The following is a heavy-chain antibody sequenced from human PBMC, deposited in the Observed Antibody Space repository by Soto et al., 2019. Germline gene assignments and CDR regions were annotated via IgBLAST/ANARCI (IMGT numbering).Heavy chain of an antibody. CDR1: GFSFSDYG. J-gene: IGHJ4*02. CDR2: ISYDGSNK. D-gene: IGHD4-17*01. V-gene: IGHV3-30*18. CDR3: AKSDYSDPVLDY. Sequence: GGSLRLSCAASGFSFSDYGIHWVRQAPGKGLDWVAVISYDGSNKAYADSVKGRSTISRDNSKNTVYLQMNSLRPEDTAVYYCAKSDYSDPVLDYWGQGTLVTVSS.